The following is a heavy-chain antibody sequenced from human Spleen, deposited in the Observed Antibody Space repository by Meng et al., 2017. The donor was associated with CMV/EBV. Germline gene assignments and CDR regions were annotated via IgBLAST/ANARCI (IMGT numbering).Heavy chain of an antibody. CDR2: ISGSGGST. J-gene: IGHJ6*02. V-gene: IGHV3-23*01. CDR3: AKADRLHSYYYGMDV. CDR1: GFTFSSYA. D-gene: IGHD4-11*01. Sequence: GESLKISCAASGFTFSSYAVSWVRQAPGKGLEWVSAISGSGGSTYYADSVKGRFTISRDNSKNTLYLQMNSLRAEDTAVYYCAKADRLHSYYYGMDVWGQGTTVTVSS.